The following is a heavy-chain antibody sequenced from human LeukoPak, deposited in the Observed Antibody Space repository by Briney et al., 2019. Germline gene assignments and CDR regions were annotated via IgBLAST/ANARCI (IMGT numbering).Heavy chain of an antibody. Sequence: GGSLRLSCAASGFTFSSYWMSWVRQAPGKGLEWVSVIYSGGSTYYADSVKGRFTISRDNSKNTLYLQMNSLRAEDTAVYYCASGAQLWLPLCFDYWGQGTLVTVSS. CDR2: IYSGGST. V-gene: IGHV3-53*01. CDR3: ASGAQLWLPLCFDY. CDR1: GFTFSSYW. D-gene: IGHD5-18*01. J-gene: IGHJ4*02.